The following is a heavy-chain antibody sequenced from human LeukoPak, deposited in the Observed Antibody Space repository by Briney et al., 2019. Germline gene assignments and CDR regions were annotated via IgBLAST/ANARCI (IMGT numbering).Heavy chain of an antibody. V-gene: IGHV4-34*01. D-gene: IGHD3-3*01. Sequence: SETLSLTCAVYGGSFSGYYWSWIRQPPGKGLEWIGEINHSGSTNYNPSLKSLVTISVDTSKNQFSLKLSSVTAADTAIYYCQSRFLEWLLDYWGQGTLVTVSS. J-gene: IGHJ4*02. CDR3: QSRFLEWLLDY. CDR1: GGSFSGYY. CDR2: INHSGST.